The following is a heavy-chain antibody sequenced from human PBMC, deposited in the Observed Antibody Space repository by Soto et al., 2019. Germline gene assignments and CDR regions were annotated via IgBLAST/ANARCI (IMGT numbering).Heavy chain of an antibody. J-gene: IGHJ4*02. Sequence: QVQLVESGGGVVQPGRSLRLSCAASGFTFSSYGMHWVRQAPGKGLEWVALISYDGSNNYYADSVKGRFTISRDNSKNTLYLQMNFLRAEDTAVYFCAKDRTIAGSGLLDDSWGQGTLVTVSS. CDR3: AKDRTIAGSGLLDDS. V-gene: IGHV3-30*18. D-gene: IGHD1-26*01. CDR2: ISYDGSNN. CDR1: GFTFSSYG.